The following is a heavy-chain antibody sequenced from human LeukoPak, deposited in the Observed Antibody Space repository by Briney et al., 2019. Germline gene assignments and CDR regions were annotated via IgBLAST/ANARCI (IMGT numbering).Heavy chain of an antibody. V-gene: IGHV1-18*01. D-gene: IGHD3-3*01. CDR2: ISAYNGNT. Sequence: ASVKVSCKASGYTFTSYGIGWVRQAPGQGLEWMGWISAYNGNTNYAQKLQGRVTMTTDTSTSTAYMELRSLRSDDTAVYYCARTYYDFWSGYQLHAFDIWGQGTMVTVSS. J-gene: IGHJ3*02. CDR1: GYTFTSYG. CDR3: ARTYYDFWSGYQLHAFDI.